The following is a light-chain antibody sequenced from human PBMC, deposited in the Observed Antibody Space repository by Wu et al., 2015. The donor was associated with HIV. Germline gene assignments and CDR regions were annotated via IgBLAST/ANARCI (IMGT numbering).Light chain of an antibody. CDR3: QQVNTYPIT. V-gene: IGKV1-9*01. CDR2: TAS. J-gene: IGKJ5*01. Sequence: DIQLTQSPSFLSASVGDRVTITCRASQGISSHLAWYQQKPGKAPILLISTASTLQSGVPLRFSGSGSGTESTLTISSLQPEDFGTYYCQQVNTYPITFGQGTRLDTK. CDR1: QGISSH.